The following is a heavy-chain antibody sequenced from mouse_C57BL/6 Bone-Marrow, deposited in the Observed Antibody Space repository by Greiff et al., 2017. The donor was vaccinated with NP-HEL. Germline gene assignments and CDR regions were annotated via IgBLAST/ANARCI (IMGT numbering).Heavy chain of an antibody. CDR1: GYTFTDYN. V-gene: IGHV1-22*01. D-gene: IGHD1-1*01. J-gene: IGHJ1*03. Sequence: EVKLLESGPELVKPGASVKMSCKASGYTFTDYNMHWVKQSHGQSLEWIGYINPNNGGTSYNQKFKGKATLTVNKSSSTAYMELRSLTSEDSAVYYCARTYYGSSYVWYFDVWGTGTTVTVSS. CDR2: INPNNGGT. CDR3: ARTYYGSSYVWYFDV.